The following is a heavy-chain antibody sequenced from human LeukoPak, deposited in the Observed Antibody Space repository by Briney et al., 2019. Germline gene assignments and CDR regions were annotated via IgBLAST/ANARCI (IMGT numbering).Heavy chain of an antibody. CDR3: ARAGGNSWYFDY. J-gene: IGHJ4*02. V-gene: IGHV6-1*01. Sequence: SQTLSLTCAISGDSVSSISAAWNWVRQSPSRGLEWLGRTYYRSKWYNDYAVSVKSRISISPDASKNQCSLQLNSVTPEDTAVYYCARAGGNSWYFDYWGQGTLVTVSS. CDR2: TYYRSKWYN. CDR1: GDSVSSISAA. D-gene: IGHD2-2*01.